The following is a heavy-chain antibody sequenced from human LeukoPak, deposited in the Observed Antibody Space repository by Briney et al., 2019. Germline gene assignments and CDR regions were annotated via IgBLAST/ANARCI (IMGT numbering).Heavy chain of an antibody. Sequence: ASVKVSCKASGYTFTGYYIHWVRQAPGQGLEWMGWMIPNSGGTNYAQNFHGRVTMTRDTSISTAHMELNNLRSDDTAVYYCAKESAYHLDLWGQETLVTVSS. CDR2: MIPNSGGT. V-gene: IGHV1-2*02. CDR3: AKESAYHLDL. J-gene: IGHJ5*02. CDR1: GYTFTGYY. D-gene: IGHD3-3*01.